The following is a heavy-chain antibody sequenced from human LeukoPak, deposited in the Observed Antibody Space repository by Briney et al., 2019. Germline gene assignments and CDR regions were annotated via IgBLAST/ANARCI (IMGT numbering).Heavy chain of an antibody. CDR2: ISYDGSNK. Sequence: GGSLRRSCAASGFTFSSYAMHWVRQAPGKGLEWVAVISYDGSNKYYADSVKGRFTISRDNSKNTLYLQMNSLRAEDTAVYYCARGSRIAAAGTSFDYWGQGTLVTVSS. CDR3: ARGSRIAAAGTSFDY. V-gene: IGHV3-30-3*01. D-gene: IGHD6-13*01. J-gene: IGHJ4*02. CDR1: GFTFSSYA.